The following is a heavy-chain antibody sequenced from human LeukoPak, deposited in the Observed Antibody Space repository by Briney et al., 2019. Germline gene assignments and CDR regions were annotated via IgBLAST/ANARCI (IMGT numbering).Heavy chain of an antibody. CDR2: ISSGGTDE. D-gene: IGHD3-10*01. V-gene: IGHV3-30*01. CDR1: GFTFSSYA. Sequence: GRSLRLSCAASGFTFSSYAMHWVRQAPGKGLEWVSLISSGGTDEYYADSVKGRFTISRDNSENTLYLQLNSLRAEDTAVYYCARDSTYYYDSGSSGPHYFDNWGQGTLVTVSS. J-gene: IGHJ4*02. CDR3: ARDSTYYYDSGSSGPHYFDN.